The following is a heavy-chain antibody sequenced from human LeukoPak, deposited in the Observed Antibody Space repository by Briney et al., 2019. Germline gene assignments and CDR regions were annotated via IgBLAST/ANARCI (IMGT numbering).Heavy chain of an antibody. CDR3: ARLDTAQSYYYYVDV. Sequence: ASVKVSCKASGYTFTGYYMHWVRQAPGQGLEWMGRINPNSGGPNYAQKFQGRVTITRDTSISTAYMELSRLRSDDTAVYYCARLDTAQSYYYYVDVWGKGTTVTVSS. J-gene: IGHJ6*03. CDR1: GYTFTGYY. CDR2: INPNSGGP. V-gene: IGHV1-2*06. D-gene: IGHD5-18*01.